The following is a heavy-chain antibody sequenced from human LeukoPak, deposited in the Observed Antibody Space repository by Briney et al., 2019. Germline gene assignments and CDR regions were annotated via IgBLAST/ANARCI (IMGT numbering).Heavy chain of an antibody. CDR2: IYYSGST. CDR1: GGSFSSSSYY. CDR3: ARHKASGSYYPYYFDY. D-gene: IGHD1-26*01. V-gene: IGHV4-39*01. Sequence: SETLSLTCTVSGGSFSSSSYYWGWIRQPPGKGLEWIGSIYYSGSTYYNPSLKSRVTISVDTSKNQFSLKLNSVTAADTAVYYCARHKASGSYYPYYFDYWSQGTLVTVSS. J-gene: IGHJ4*02.